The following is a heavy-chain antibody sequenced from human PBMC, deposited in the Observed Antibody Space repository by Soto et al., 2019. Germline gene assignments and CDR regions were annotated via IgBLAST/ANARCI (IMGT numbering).Heavy chain of an antibody. D-gene: IGHD3-10*01. J-gene: IGHJ6*03. CDR3: ANVWFGEFSYYYYYYMDV. Sequence: PGGSLRLSCAASGFTLSSYAMSWVRQAPGKGLEWVSAISGSGGSTYYADSVKGRFTISRDNSKNTLYLQMNSLRAEDTAVYYCANVWFGEFSYYYYYYMDVWGKGTTVTVSS. V-gene: IGHV3-23*01. CDR2: ISGSGGST. CDR1: GFTLSSYA.